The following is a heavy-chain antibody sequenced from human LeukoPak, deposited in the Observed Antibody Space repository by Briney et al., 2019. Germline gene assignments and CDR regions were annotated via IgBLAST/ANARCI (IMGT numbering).Heavy chain of an antibody. V-gene: IGHV3-30*18. J-gene: IGHJ5*02. D-gene: IGHD3-10*01. Sequence: GGSLRLSCAASGVTLSPYGMHWVRQAPGKGLXXXXVISYEGGTQHYADSVKGRFIISRDNPRNTLYLQMNILRTEDTAVYYCAKEGTPQVSTWYDLRGQGTQVIVSS. CDR3: AKEGTPQVSTWYDL. CDR2: ISYEGGTQ. CDR1: GVTLSPYG.